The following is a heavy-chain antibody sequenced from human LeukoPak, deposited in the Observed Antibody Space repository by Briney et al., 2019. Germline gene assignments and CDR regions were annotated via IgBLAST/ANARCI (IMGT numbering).Heavy chain of an antibody. CDR3: ARGIVVVALFDY. CDR2: ISYDGSNK. D-gene: IGHD3-22*01. J-gene: IGHJ4*02. Sequence: GGSLRLSCAASGFTFSSYGMHWVRQAPGKGLEWVAVISYDGSNKYHADSVKGRFTISRDNSKNTLYLQMNSLRAEDTAVYYCARGIVVVALFDYWGQGTLVTVSS. CDR1: GFTFSSYG. V-gene: IGHV3-30*03.